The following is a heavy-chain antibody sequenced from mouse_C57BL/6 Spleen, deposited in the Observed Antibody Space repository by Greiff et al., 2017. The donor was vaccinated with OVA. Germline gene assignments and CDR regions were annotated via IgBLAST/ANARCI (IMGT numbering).Heavy chain of an antibody. J-gene: IGHJ4*01. Sequence: EVQRVASEGGLVQPGSSMKLSCTASGFTFSDYYMAWVRQVPEKGLEWVANINYDGSSTYYLDSLKSRFIISRDNAKNILYLQMSSLKSEDTATYYCARGGGGYDYDLYYAMDYWGQGTSVTVSS. D-gene: IGHD2-4*01. V-gene: IGHV5-16*01. CDR2: INYDGSST. CDR3: ARGGGGYDYDLYYAMDY. CDR1: GFTFSDYY.